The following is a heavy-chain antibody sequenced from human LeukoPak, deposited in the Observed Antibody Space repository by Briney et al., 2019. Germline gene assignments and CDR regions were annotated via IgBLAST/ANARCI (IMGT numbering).Heavy chain of an antibody. Sequence: GASVKVSCKASGYTFTSYGISWVRQAPGQGLEWMGWISAYNGNTNYAQKLQGRITLTTDTSTSTAYRELRSLRSDDTAVYYCARDLIVPAAPYYFDYWGQGTLVTVSS. CDR1: GYTFTSYG. V-gene: IGHV1-18*04. CDR2: ISAYNGNT. J-gene: IGHJ4*02. CDR3: ARDLIVPAAPYYFDY. D-gene: IGHD2-2*01.